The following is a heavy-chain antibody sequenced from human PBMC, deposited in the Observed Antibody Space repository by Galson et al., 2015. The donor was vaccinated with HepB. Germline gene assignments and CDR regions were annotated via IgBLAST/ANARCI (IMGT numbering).Heavy chain of an antibody. V-gene: IGHV3-64*01. J-gene: IGHJ6*02. Sequence: SLRLSCAASGFSFSTYAMHWVRQAPGRGLEYVSAISNDGASTFYANSVRGRFTISRDNSKNTLFLQMGSLRPEDMAVYYCARGGSASLTGPSRGHYYYYYGMDVWGQGTTVTVSS. CDR1: GFSFSTYA. D-gene: IGHD6-19*01. CDR3: ARGGSASLTGPSRGHYYYYYGMDV. CDR2: ISNDGAST.